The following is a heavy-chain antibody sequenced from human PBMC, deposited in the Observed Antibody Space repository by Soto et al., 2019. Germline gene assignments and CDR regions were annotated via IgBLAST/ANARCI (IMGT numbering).Heavy chain of an antibody. CDR1: GFSLSTSGVG. CDR3: AHLTTVTNAEYFDY. Sequence: QITLKESGPTLVKPTQTLTLTCTFSGFSLSTSGVGVGWIRQPPGKALEWLALIYWDDDKRYSPSLKSRLTTXKXTXXNQVVLTMTNMDPVDTATYYCAHLTTVTNAEYFDYWGQGTLVTVSS. D-gene: IGHD4-17*01. CDR2: IYWDDDK. V-gene: IGHV2-5*02. J-gene: IGHJ4*02.